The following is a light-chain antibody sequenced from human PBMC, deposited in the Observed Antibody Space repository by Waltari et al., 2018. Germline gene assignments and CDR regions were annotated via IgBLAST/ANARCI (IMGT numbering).Light chain of an antibody. CDR3: RSYMSSPTRVL. CDR2: AIT. Sequence: YQQHPGKAPKLIIYAITNRPSGVSNRFSGSRSGNSASLTISGLQAEDEADYYCRSYMSSPTRVLFGGGTSLTVL. J-gene: IGLJ2*01. V-gene: IGLV2-14*03.